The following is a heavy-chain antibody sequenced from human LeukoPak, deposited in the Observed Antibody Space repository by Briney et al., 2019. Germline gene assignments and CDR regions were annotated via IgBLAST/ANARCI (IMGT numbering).Heavy chain of an antibody. J-gene: IGHJ4*02. CDR2: LSGSGADT. CDR3: AKDPYGTRYFDY. V-gene: IGHV3-23*01. D-gene: IGHD2-2*01. CDR1: GFTFSKNA. Sequence: PGGSLRLSCAAPGFTFSKNAMGWVRQAPGKGLEWASSLSGSGADTYYADSVKGRFTISRDNAKNAAYLQMNSLRAEDTAVYYCAKDPYGTRYFDYWGQGTLVTAS.